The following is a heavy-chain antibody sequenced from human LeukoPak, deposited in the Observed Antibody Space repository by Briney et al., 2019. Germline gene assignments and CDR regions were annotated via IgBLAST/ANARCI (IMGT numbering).Heavy chain of an antibody. D-gene: IGHD1-1*01. V-gene: IGHV4-38-2*01. CDR3: ARRIGTSYFDY. Sequence: PSETLSLTCAVSGYSINSGYYWGWIRQPPGKGLEWIGSMYHSGSTYYNPSLKSRVTLSVDTSKNQFSLKLSSVTAADTAVCYCARRIGTSYFDYWGQGTLVTVSP. CDR1: GYSINSGYY. CDR2: MYHSGST. J-gene: IGHJ4*02.